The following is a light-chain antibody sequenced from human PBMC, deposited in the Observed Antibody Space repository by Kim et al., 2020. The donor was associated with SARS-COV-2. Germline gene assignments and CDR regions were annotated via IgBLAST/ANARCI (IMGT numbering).Light chain of an antibody. CDR3: QAWGTSTVI. Sequence: SVSPEQTANITCSGVELGDENVCWYQQRPGQSPVLVIYQSTKRPSGIPGRFSGSNSGNTATLTISGTQAMDEADFYCQAWGTSTVIFGGGTKLTVL. J-gene: IGLJ2*01. CDR1: ELGDEN. V-gene: IGLV3-1*01. CDR2: QST.